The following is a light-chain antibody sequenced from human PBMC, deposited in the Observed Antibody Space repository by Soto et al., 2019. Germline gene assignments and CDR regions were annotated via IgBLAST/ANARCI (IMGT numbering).Light chain of an antibody. V-gene: IGKV1-39*01. Sequence: DIQMTQSPSSLSTSVGDRVTITCRASQSISTFLNWYKQKPRKAPKLLIYDVSSLQGGVPSRFSGGGSVTDFTLTITRLKPEDFAAYYCQHTYTAPWTFGQGTEVEIK. CDR3: QHTYTAPWT. CDR2: DVS. J-gene: IGKJ1*01. CDR1: QSISTF.